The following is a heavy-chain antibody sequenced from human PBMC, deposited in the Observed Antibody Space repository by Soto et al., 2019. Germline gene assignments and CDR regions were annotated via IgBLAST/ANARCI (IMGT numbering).Heavy chain of an antibody. Sequence: ASVKVSCKASGYTFTSYDINWVRQATGQGLEWMGWMNPNSGNTGYAQKFQGRVTMTRNTSISTAYMELSSLRSEDTAVYYCARGREDIVVVPAAMQSPYYYYYYMDVWGKGTTVTV. CDR2: MNPNSGNT. V-gene: IGHV1-8*01. CDR1: GYTFTSYD. D-gene: IGHD2-2*01. CDR3: ARGREDIVVVPAAMQSPYYYYYYMDV. J-gene: IGHJ6*03.